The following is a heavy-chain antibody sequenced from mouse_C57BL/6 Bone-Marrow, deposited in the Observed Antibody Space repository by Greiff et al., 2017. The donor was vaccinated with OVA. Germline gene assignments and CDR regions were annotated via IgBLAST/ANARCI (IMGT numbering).Heavy chain of an antibody. CDR1: GFTFSSYT. V-gene: IGHV5-9*01. Sequence: DVMLVESGGGLVKPGGSLKLSCAASGFTFSSYTMSWVRQTPEKRLEWVATISGGGGNTYYPDSVKGRFTISRDNAKNTLYLQMSSLRSEDTALYYCARQGGSRGYFDYWGQGTTLTVSS. CDR2: ISGGGGNT. CDR3: ARQGGSRGYFDY. J-gene: IGHJ2*01.